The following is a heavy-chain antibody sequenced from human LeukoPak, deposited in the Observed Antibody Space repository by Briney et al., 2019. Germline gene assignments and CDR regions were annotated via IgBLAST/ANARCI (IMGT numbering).Heavy chain of an antibody. CDR3: ARGAIAARLFDY. V-gene: IGHV3-21*01. CDR2: ISSSSSYI. CDR1: GFTFSSYS. Sequence: GGSLRLSCAASGFTFSSYSMNLVRQTPGKGLEWVSSISSSSSYIYYADSVKGRFTISRDNAKNSLYLQMNSLRAEDTAVYYCARGAIAARLFDYWGQGTLVTVSS. J-gene: IGHJ4*02. D-gene: IGHD6-6*01.